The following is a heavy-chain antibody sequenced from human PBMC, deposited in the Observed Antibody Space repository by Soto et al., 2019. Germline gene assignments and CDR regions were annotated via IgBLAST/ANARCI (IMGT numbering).Heavy chain of an antibody. CDR3: ARGVDYDFWSGYNYYMDV. D-gene: IGHD3-3*01. Sequence: QVQLQESGPGLVKPSETLSLTCTVSGGSISSYYWSWIRQPPGKGLEWIGYIYYSGSTNYNPSLKSRVTISVDTSKNQFSLKLSSVTAADTAVYYCARGVDYDFWSGYNYYMDVWGKGTTVTVSS. CDR1: GGSISSYY. CDR2: IYYSGST. V-gene: IGHV4-59*01. J-gene: IGHJ6*03.